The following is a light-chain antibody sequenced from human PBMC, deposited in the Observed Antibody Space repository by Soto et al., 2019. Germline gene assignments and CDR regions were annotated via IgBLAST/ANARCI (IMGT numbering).Light chain of an antibody. CDR3: QKYSNLLFI. Sequence: DIHMAQSPSSLSASVGDGVTITCQASQDISYYLNWYQQKPGKAPKLLIYDASNLEVGVPSRFSGSGYGRNFTFTISSLQPADIATYYCQKYSNLLFIFGPGTKVDIK. J-gene: IGKJ3*01. CDR2: DAS. CDR1: QDISYY. V-gene: IGKV1-33*01.